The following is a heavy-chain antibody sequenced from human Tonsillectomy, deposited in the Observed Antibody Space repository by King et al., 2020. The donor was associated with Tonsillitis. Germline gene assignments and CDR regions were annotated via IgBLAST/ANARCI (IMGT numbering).Heavy chain of an antibody. CDR2: ISYDGSNK. J-gene: IGHJ4*01. V-gene: IGHV3-30-3*01. Sequence: VQLVESGGGVVQPGRSLRLSCAASGFTFSSYAMHWVRQAPGKGLEWVAVISYDGSNKYYADSVKGRFTISRDNSKNTLYLQMNSLRAEDTAVYYCARVSTCGNTAHVGYWGHGALVTVSS. CDR1: GFTFSSYA. D-gene: IGHD4-23*01. CDR3: ARVSTCGNTAHVGY.